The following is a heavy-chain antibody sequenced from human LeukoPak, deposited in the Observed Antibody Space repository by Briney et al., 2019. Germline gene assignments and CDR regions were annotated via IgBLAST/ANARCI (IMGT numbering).Heavy chain of an antibody. V-gene: IGHV4-39*01. CDR3: ARILYDFWSGYSGGNWFDP. CDR1: GGSISSSSYY. CDR2: IYYSGST. D-gene: IGHD3-3*01. J-gene: IGHJ5*02. Sequence: SETLSLTCTVSGGSISSSSYYWGCIRQPPGRGLECIGSIYYSGSTYYNPSLKSRVTISVDTSKDQFSLKLSSVTAADTAVYYCARILYDFWSGYSGGNWFDPWGQGTLVTVSS.